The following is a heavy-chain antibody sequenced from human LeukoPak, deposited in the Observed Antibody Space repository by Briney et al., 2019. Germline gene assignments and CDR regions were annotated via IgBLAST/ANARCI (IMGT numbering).Heavy chain of an antibody. Sequence: PSETLSLTCTASGGSITDYYWSWIRQTPGKGLEWIGYIYYSGGANYNPSLKSRVTISVDTSKNHFSLTLSSVTAADTAVYYCARFGGPHAFDIWGQGTMVTVSS. D-gene: IGHD3-3*01. J-gene: IGHJ3*02. V-gene: IGHV4-59*01. CDR2: IYYSGGA. CDR1: GGSITDYY. CDR3: ARFGGPHAFDI.